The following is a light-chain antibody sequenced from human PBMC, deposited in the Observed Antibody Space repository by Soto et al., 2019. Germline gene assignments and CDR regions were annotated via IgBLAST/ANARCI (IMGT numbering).Light chain of an antibody. J-gene: IGKJ2*01. CDR3: QQYANLSFT. V-gene: IGKV3-20*01. CDR2: GAS. CDR1: QSVSSNY. Sequence: EMVLTQSPGTLPLSPGERATLSCRASQSVSSNYLVWYQQKPGQAPRPLIYGASSRATGIPDRFSGSGSGTDFTHTISRLEPEDFAVYYCQQYANLSFTFGQGTKREIK.